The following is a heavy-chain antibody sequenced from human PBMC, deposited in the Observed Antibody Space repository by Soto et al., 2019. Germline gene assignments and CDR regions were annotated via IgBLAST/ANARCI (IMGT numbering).Heavy chain of an antibody. V-gene: IGHV2-70*13. J-gene: IGHJ6*02. CDR2: IERDDDDK. CDR1: GFSLTSPGMC. CDR3: ARSIRGPRRFNGMDV. D-gene: IGHD1-20*01. Sequence: GSGPTLVNPTETLTLTCTFSGFSLTSPGMCVSWIRQPPAKALEWLALIERDDDDKYYSTSLKTRLTISKDTRKNQVVLTMANMDPADTGTYYCARSIRGPRRFNGMDVWGQGTTVTVSS.